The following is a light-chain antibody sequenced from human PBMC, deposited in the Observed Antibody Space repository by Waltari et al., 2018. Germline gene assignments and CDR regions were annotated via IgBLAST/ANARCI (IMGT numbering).Light chain of an antibody. V-gene: IGLV10-54*01. CDR2: RNN. J-gene: IGLJ2*01. Sequence: QAGLPQPPSVSKGLTQTATLTGPGNRTNFGNQGPARLQQHQGHPPKRLSYRNNNRPSGISERLSASRSGNTASLTIPGLQPEDEADYYCSAWDSSLSAWVFGGGTKLTVL. CDR3: SAWDSSLSAWV. CDR1: RTNFGNQG.